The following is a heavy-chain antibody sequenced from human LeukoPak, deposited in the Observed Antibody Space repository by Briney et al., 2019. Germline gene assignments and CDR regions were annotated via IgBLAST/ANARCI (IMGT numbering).Heavy chain of an antibody. CDR1: GGSISSADNY. J-gene: IGHJ5*02. Sequence: SQTLSLTCTVSGGSISSADNYWSWTRQPPGKGLEWIGYIYYSGSTYYNPSLKSRVTISVDTSKNQFSLKLSSVTAADTAVYYCARGGYDFRYFDPWGQGTLVTVSS. CDR3: ARGGYDFRYFDP. D-gene: IGHD5-12*01. CDR2: IYYSGST. V-gene: IGHV4-30-4*01.